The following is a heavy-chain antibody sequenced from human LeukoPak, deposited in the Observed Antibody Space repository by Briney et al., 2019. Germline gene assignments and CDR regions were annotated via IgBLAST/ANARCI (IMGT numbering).Heavy chain of an antibody. CDR2: IYYSGST. D-gene: IGHD6-6*01. J-gene: IGHJ5*02. CDR3: AGHLRIAARPGWFDP. CDR1: GGSISSSSYY. V-gene: IGHV4-39*01. Sequence: PSETLSLTCTVSGGSISSSSYYWGWIRQPPGKGLEWIGSIYYSGSTYYNPSLKSRVTISVDTSKNQFSLKLSSVTAADTAVYYCAGHLRIAARPGWFDPWGQGTLVTVSS.